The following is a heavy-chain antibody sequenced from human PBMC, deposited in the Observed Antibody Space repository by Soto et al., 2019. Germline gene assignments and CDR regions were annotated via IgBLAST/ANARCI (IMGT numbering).Heavy chain of an antibody. J-gene: IGHJ1*01. CDR3: AKYYYGSGSPIGFFQH. D-gene: IGHD3-10*01. CDR1: GFTFSSYA. Sequence: GGSLRLSCAASGFTFSSYAMSWVRQAPGKGLEWVSAISGSGGSTYYADSVKGRFTISRDNSKNTLYLQMNSLRAEDTAVYYCAKYYYGSGSPIGFFQHWGQGTLVTVSS. CDR2: ISGSGGST. V-gene: IGHV3-23*01.